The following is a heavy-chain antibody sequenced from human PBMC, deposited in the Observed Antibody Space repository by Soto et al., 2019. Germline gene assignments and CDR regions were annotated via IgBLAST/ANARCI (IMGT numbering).Heavy chain of an antibody. J-gene: IGHJ6*02. V-gene: IGHV3-7*03. CDR1: GFTFSSYW. Sequence: GSLRLSCAASGFTFSSYWMSWVRQAPGKGLEWVANIKQDGSEKYYVDSVKGRFTISKDNAKNSLYLQMNSLRAEDTAVYYCARAGDFWSGYYSRRNRFYYYGMDVWGQGTTVTVSS. CDR3: ARAGDFWSGYYSRRNRFYYYGMDV. CDR2: IKQDGSEK. D-gene: IGHD3-3*01.